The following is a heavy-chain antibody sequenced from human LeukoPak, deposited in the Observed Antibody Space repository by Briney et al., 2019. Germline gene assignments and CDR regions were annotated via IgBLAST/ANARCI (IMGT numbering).Heavy chain of an antibody. Sequence: GGSLRLSCAASGFTFIDYDMHWVRQVIGKGLEWVSAIGIRGDTHYSGSVKGRFTISRENSESSLYLQMNSLRAEDTAVYYCARGGIQVSGIDEFDYWGQGTLATVSS. J-gene: IGHJ4*02. CDR2: IGIRGDT. CDR3: ARGGIQVSGIDEFDY. CDR1: GFTFIDYD. V-gene: IGHV3-13*01. D-gene: IGHD6-19*01.